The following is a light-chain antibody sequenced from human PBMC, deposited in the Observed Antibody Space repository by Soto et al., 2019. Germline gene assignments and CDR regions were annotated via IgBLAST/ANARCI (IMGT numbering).Light chain of an antibody. CDR3: ISYAGTNIDVV. CDR1: SSDVGGYVY. J-gene: IGLJ2*01. CDR2: EVN. Sequence: QSALTQPPSASGSPGQSVTISSTGTSSDVGGYVYVSWYQQYPGKAPKLIIYEVNKRTSGVPDRFSGSKSGNTASLTVSGLQAEDEADYYCISYAGTNIDVVFGGGTKLTVL. V-gene: IGLV2-8*01.